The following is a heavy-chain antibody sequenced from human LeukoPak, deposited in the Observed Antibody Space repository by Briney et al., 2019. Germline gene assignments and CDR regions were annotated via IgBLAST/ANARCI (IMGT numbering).Heavy chain of an antibody. CDR3: AKGFQGRAGYFDY. D-gene: IGHD6-13*01. CDR1: GFTFSSYA. J-gene: IGHJ4*02. V-gene: IGHV3-23*01. CDR2: ISGSGGST. Sequence: GGSLRLSCAASGFTFSSYAMSWARHAPGKGLECVSAISGSGGSTYYADSVKGRFTISRDNSKNTLYLQMNSLRAEDTAVYYCAKGFQGRAGYFDYWGQGTLVTVSS.